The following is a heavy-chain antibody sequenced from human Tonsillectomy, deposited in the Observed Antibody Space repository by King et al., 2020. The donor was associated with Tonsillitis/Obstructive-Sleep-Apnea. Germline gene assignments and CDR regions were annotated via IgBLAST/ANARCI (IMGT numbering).Heavy chain of an antibody. CDR2: IYPGDSDT. Sequence: QLVQSGAEVKKPGESLKISCKGSGYSFTSYWIGWVRQMPGKGLEWMGIIYPGDSDTRYSPSFQGQVTISADKSINTAYLQWSILKASDTAMYYCARGSRYYDFLDYYYGMDVWGQGTTVTVSS. D-gene: IGHD3-3*01. CDR3: ARGSRYYDFLDYYYGMDV. V-gene: IGHV5-51*03. CDR1: GYSFTSYW. J-gene: IGHJ6*02.